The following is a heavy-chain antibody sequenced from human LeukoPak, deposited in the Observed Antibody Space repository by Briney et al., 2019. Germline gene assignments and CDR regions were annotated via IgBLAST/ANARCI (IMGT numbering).Heavy chain of an antibody. CDR1: GGTFSSYA. D-gene: IGHD2-21*02. Sequence: ASVKVSCKASGGTFSSYAISWVRQAPGQGLEWMGWTSAYNGNTNYAQKLQGRVTMTTDTSTSTAYMELSSLRSEDTAVYYCARVPYCGGDCYPPFDPWGQGTLVTVSS. V-gene: IGHV1-18*01. J-gene: IGHJ5*02. CDR2: TSAYNGNT. CDR3: ARVPYCGGDCYPPFDP.